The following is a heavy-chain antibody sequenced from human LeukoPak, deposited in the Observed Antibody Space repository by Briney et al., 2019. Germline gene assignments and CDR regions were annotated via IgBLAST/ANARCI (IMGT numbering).Heavy chain of an antibody. CDR1: GGSISSGGYY. V-gene: IGHV4-61*08. J-gene: IGHJ4*02. CDR2: IYYSGST. Sequence: SQTLSLTCTVSGGSISSGGYYWSWIRQPPGKGLEWIGYIYYSGSTNYNPSLKSRVTISVDTSKNQFSLKLSSVTAADTAVYYCARQTYYSNYFDYWGQGTLVTVSS. D-gene: IGHD4-11*01. CDR3: ARQTYYSNYFDY.